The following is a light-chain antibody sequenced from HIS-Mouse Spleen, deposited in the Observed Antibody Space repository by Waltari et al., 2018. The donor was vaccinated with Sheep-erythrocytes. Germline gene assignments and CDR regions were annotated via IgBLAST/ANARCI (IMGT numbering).Light chain of an antibody. CDR3: CSYAGSYNHV. V-gene: IGLV2-11*01. Sequence: QSALTQPRSVSGSPGQSVTISCTGPSRALGGYNHVSWYQQHPGKAPKLMIYDVSKRPSGVPDRFSGSKSGNTASLTISGLQAEDEADYYCCSYAGSYNHVFATGTKVTVL. J-gene: IGLJ1*01. CDR2: DVS. CDR1: SRALGGYNH.